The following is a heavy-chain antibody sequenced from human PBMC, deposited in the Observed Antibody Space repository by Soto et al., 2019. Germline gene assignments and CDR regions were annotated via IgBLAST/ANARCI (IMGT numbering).Heavy chain of an antibody. CDR2: IIPIFGTA. CDR3: ARPVEMATMGDAFDI. Sequence: QVQLVQSGAEVKKPGSSVKVSCKASGGTFSSSAISWVRQAPGQGLEWMGGIIPIFGTANYAQKFQGRVTITADESTSTAYMELSSLRSEDTGVYCCARPVEMATMGDAFDIWGQGTMVTVSS. CDR1: GGTFSSSA. J-gene: IGHJ3*02. V-gene: IGHV1-69*12. D-gene: IGHD5-12*01.